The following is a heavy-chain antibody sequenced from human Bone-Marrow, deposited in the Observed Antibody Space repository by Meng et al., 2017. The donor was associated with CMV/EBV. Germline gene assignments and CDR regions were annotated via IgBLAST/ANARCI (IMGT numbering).Heavy chain of an antibody. Sequence: GESLKISCAASGFTFSNAWMSWVRQAPGKGLEWVGRIKSKTDGGTTDYAAPVKGRFTISRDDSKNTLYLQMNSLRAEDTAVYYCAKDSLWSGDEGAFDIWGQGTMVTVSS. CDR1: GFTFSNAW. CDR3: AKDSLWSGDEGAFDI. D-gene: IGHD3-3*01. CDR2: IKSKTDGGTT. J-gene: IGHJ3*02. V-gene: IGHV3-15*01.